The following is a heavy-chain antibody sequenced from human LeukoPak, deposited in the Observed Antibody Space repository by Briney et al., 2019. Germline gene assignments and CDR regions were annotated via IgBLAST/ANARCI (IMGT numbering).Heavy chain of an antibody. CDR1: GFTFSSYS. D-gene: IGHD6-13*01. CDR2: ISSGSGTI. V-gene: IGHV3-48*02. J-gene: IGHJ5*02. Sequence: GGSLRLSCAASGFTFSSYSMNWVRQAPGTGLEWVSFISSGSGTIYYADSVKGRFTISRDNAKNSLFLHMNNLRDEDTAVYYCARVRGAAAGRFDPWGQGTLVTVSS. CDR3: ARVRGAAAGRFDP.